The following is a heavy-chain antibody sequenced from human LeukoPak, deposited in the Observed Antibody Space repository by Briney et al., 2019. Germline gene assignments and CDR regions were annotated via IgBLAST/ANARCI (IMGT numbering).Heavy chain of an antibody. CDR2: ISGSGGST. CDR3: AKGSRIAAAEFPDY. D-gene: IGHD6-13*01. V-gene: IGHV3-23*01. J-gene: IGHJ4*02. CDR1: GFTFSSYA. Sequence: VGSLRLSCAASGFTFSSYAMSWVRQAPGKGLEWVSAISGSGGSTYYADSVKGRFTISRDNSKNTLYLQMNSLRAEDTAVYYCAKGSRIAAAEFPDYWGQGTLVTVSS.